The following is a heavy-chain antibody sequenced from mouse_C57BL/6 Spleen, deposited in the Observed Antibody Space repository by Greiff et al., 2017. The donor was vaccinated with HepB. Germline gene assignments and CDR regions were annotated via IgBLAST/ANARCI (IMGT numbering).Heavy chain of an antibody. V-gene: IGHV1-55*01. CDR1: GYTFTSYW. D-gene: IGHD1-1*01. CDR3: ARLITTVVANHFDV. J-gene: IGHJ1*03. Sequence: VQLQQPGAELVKPGASVKMSCKASGYTFTSYWITWVKQRPGQGLEWIGDIYPGSGSTNYNEKFKSKATLTVDTSSSTAYMQLSSLTSEDSAVYYCARLITTVVANHFDVWGTGTTVTVSS. CDR2: IYPGSGST.